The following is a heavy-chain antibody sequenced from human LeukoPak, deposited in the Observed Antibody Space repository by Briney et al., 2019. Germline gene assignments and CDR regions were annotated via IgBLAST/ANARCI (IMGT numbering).Heavy chain of an antibody. CDR1: GFTFSSYW. J-gene: IGHJ6*03. CDR3: AREGSSVVWYYYYYYMDV. CDR2: IKQDGSEK. D-gene: IGHD6-6*01. Sequence: PGGSLRLSCAASGFTFSSYWMSWVRQAPGKGLEWVANIKQDGSEKYYVDSVKGRFTISRGNDKNSLYLQMNSLRAEDTAVYYCAREGSSVVWYYYYYYMDVWGKGTTVTVSS. V-gene: IGHV3-7*01.